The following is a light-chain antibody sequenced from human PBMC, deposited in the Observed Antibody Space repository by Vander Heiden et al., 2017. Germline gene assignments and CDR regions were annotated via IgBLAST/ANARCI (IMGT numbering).Light chain of an antibody. V-gene: IGKV3-20*01. CDR1: PSVSSSD. CDR2: GAA. CDR3: QQYGSSPMYS. J-gene: IGKJ2*03. Sequence: EIVLTPSLGPPSLSPWERATLSCSASPSVSSSDLAGYQQKPGQAPRLLIYGAASRGTGIPDRCSGSGSGTDFIITISRLEHEDFAVYYCQQYGSSPMYSFGQGTKLEIK.